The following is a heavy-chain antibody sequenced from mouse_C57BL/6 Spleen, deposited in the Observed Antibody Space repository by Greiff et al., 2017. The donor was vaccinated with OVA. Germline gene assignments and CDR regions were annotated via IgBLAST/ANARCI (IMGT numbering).Heavy chain of an antibody. Sequence: QVHVKQSAAALVKPGASVKISCKVSGYTFTDHTIHWMKQRPEQGLEWIGYIYPRDGSTKYNEKFKGKATLTADKSSSTAYMQLNSLTSEDSAVYFCARSGYDYDGAYAMDYWGQGTSVTVSS. J-gene: IGHJ4*01. D-gene: IGHD2-4*01. CDR2: IYPRDGST. V-gene: IGHV1-78*01. CDR1: GYTFTDHT. CDR3: ARSGYDYDGAYAMDY.